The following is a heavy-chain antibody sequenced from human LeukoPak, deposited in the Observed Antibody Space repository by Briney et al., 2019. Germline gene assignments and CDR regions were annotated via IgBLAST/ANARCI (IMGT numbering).Heavy chain of an antibody. CDR1: GFTFSSYA. CDR3: VKVMRLTKVTAGYFDY. D-gene: IGHD4-17*01. CDR2: LRGSDDST. J-gene: IGHJ4*02. V-gene: IGHV3-23*01. Sequence: PGGSLRLSCAASGFTFSSYAISWVRQAPGKGLEWVSALRGSDDSTFYADSVKGRFTISRDSSKNTVFLQMNSLRAEDTAVYYCVKVMRLTKVTAGYFDYWGQGTLVSVSS.